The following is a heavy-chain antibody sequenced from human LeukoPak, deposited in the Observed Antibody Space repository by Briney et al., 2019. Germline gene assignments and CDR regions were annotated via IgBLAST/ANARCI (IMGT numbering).Heavy chain of an antibody. J-gene: IGHJ4*02. D-gene: IGHD5-18*01. CDR2: INPNSGGT. CDR3: ARGSYGYISYYFDY. V-gene: IGHV1-2*06. Sequence: ASVKVSFKASGYTFTGYYMHLVRQAHGQGIELMGRINPNSGGTNYAQKFQGRVTMTRDTSISTAYMELSRLRSDDTAVYYCARGSYGYISYYFDYWGQGTLVTVSS. CDR1: GYTFTGYY.